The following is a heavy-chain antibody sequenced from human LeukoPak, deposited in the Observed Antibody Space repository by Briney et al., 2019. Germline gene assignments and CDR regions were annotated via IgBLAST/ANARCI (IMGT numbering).Heavy chain of an antibody. Sequence: GGSLRLSCAASGLTFSDYHMSWIRQAPGKGLEWVSYITGSSNYRNYADSVKGRFTISRDNAENSMFLQMKSLRAEDTAVYYCARVGSRGYYFDYWGQGTLVTVSS. J-gene: IGHJ4*02. CDR1: GLTFSDYH. CDR2: ITGSSNYR. D-gene: IGHD1-26*01. V-gene: IGHV3-11*06. CDR3: ARVGSRGYYFDY.